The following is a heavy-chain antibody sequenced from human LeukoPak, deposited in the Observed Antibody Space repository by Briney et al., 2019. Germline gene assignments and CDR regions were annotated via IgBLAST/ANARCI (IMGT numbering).Heavy chain of an antibody. V-gene: IGHV1-46*01. D-gene: IGHD2-2*03. CDR2: INPSGGNT. Sequence: ASVKVSCKASGYTFTGYYLHWVRQAPGQGLEWVGWINPSGGNTNYAQKFQGRVTMTRDTSTSTLYMELSSLRSEDTAVYYCARRAKGSWINDAFDIWGQGTMVTVSS. CDR3: ARRAKGSWINDAFDI. J-gene: IGHJ3*02. CDR1: GYTFTGYY.